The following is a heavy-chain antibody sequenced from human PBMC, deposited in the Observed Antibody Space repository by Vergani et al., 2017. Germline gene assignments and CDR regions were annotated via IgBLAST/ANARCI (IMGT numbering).Heavy chain of an antibody. J-gene: IGHJ4*02. V-gene: IGHV3-23*04. CDR1: GFTFSSYE. CDR3: AKPVDWFHKAYDY. Sequence: EVQLVESGGGLVQPGGSLRLSCAASGFTFSSYEMNWVRQAPGKGLEWVSAISGSGGSTYYADSVKGRFTISRDNSKNTLYLQMNSLRAEDTAVYYCAKPVDWFHKAYDYWGQGTLVTVSS. D-gene: IGHD3-9*01. CDR2: ISGSGGST.